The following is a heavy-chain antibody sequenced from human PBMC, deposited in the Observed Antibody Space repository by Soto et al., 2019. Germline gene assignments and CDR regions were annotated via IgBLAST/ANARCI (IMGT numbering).Heavy chain of an antibody. CDR3: ANIYSGYDSYFDY. J-gene: IGHJ4*02. CDR1: GFTFSSYG. D-gene: IGHD5-12*01. Sequence: GGSLRLSCAASGFTFSSYGMHWVRQAPGKGLEWVAVISYDGSNKYYADSVKGRFTISRDNSKNTLYLQMNSLRAEDTAVYYCANIYSGYDSYFDYWGQGTLVTVSS. CDR2: ISYDGSNK. V-gene: IGHV3-30*18.